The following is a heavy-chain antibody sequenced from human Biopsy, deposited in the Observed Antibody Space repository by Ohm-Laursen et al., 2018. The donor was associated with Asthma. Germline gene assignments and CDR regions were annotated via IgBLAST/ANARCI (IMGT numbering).Heavy chain of an antibody. D-gene: IGHD2-15*01. CDR3: ARKAGSCISRSCYSLDF. CDR2: INSVFGTT. Sequence: SSVKVSCKSLGGTFNTSVIGWVRQAPGQGLEWMGGINSVFGTTNYPQKFQDRVTITADDSTSTVYMELSSLRSEATAVYYCARKAGSCISRSCYSLDFWGQGTLVTVSS. V-gene: IGHV1-69*01. J-gene: IGHJ4*02. CDR1: GGTFNTSV.